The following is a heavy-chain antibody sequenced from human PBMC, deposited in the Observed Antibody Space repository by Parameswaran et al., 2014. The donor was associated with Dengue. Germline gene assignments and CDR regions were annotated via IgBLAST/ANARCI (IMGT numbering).Heavy chain of an antibody. D-gene: IGHD1-26*01. CDR3: ARGIGGY. Sequence: VRQAPGKGLEWIGRIYTSGSTNYNPSLKSRVTISVDTSKNQFSLKLSSVTAADTAVYYCARGIGGYWGQGTLVTVSS. V-gene: IGHV4-61*02. J-gene: IGHJ4*02. CDR2: IYTSGST.